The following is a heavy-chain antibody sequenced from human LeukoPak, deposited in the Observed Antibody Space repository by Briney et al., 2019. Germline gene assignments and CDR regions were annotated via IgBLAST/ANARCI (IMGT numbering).Heavy chain of an antibody. CDR1: GDSITNSRYY. CDR2: IYYGGTT. Sequence: SETLSLTCTVSGDSITNSRYYWGWIRQPPGKGLEWLASIYYGGTTYYNPSLNSRVTISVDKSKNQFSLKLSSVTAADTAVYYCARDAPNDYGGTDAFDIWGQGTMVTVSS. J-gene: IGHJ3*02. D-gene: IGHD4-23*01. CDR3: ARDAPNDYGGTDAFDI. V-gene: IGHV4-39*07.